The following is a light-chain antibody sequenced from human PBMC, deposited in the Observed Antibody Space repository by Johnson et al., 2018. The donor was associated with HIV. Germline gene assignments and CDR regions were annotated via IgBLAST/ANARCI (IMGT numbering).Light chain of an antibody. V-gene: IGLV1-51*02. CDR2: ENN. J-gene: IGLJ1*01. CDR3: GTWDSSLSAYV. Sequence: QSVLTQPPSVSAAAGQKVTISCSGSSSNIGNNYVFWYQQFPVTAPKLLIYENNKRPSGIPDRFSGSKSGTSATLDITGPQSGDEADYYCGTWDSSLSAYVFGNGTKVTVL. CDR1: SSNIGNNY.